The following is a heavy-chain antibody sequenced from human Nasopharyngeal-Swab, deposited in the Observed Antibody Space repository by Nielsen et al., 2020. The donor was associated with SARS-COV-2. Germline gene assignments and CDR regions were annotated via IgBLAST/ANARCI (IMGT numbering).Heavy chain of an antibody. CDR1: GFTFDDYA. J-gene: IGHJ4*02. Sequence: GGSLRLSCAASGFTFDDYAMHWVRQAPGKGLEWVSGISWNSGSIGYADSVKGRFTISRDNAKNSLYLQMNSLRAEDTAVYYCAKALNYYDSSGYSLGHWGQGTLVTVSS. CDR3: AKALNYYDSSGYSLGH. V-gene: IGHV3-9*01. CDR2: ISWNSGSI. D-gene: IGHD3-22*01.